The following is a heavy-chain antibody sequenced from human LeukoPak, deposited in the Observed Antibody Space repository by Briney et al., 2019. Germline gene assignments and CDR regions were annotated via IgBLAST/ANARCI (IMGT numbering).Heavy chain of an antibody. CDR2: VSSSSSYI. Sequence: PGGSLRLSCAASGFTFSSYSMNWVRQAPGKGLEWVSSVSSSSSYIYYADSVKGRFTISRDNAKNSLYLQMNSLRAEDTAVYYCARDNGDYVYPANFDYWGQGTLVTVSS. V-gene: IGHV3-21*01. J-gene: IGHJ4*02. CDR1: GFTFSSYS. CDR3: ARDNGDYVYPANFDY. D-gene: IGHD4-17*01.